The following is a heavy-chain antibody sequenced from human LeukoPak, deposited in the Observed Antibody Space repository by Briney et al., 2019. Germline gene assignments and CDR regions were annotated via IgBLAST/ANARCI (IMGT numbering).Heavy chain of an antibody. CDR2: ISNSGST. V-gene: IGHV4-30-2*01. D-gene: IGHD1/OR15-1a*01. CDR1: GDSVSSADYS. J-gene: IGHJ6*02. Sequence: SETLSLTCAVSGDSVSSADYSWSWIRRPPGKGLEWVGQISNSGSTYYNPSLKSRATISLDRSKKQFSLKLTSMTAADTAVYYCARNNSHYSLDVWGPGTTVTVSS. CDR3: ARNNSHYSLDV.